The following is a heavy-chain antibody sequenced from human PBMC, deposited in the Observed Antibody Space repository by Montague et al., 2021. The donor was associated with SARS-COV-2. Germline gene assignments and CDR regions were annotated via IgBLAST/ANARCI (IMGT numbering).Heavy chain of an antibody. CDR1: GASISSGSYY. CDR2: IYYSGTT. Sequence: SETLSLTCTVSGASISSGSYYWGWIRQSPGKGLEWTASIYYSGTTYYNPSVESRVAISVDTSKNQFSLKLSSVTAADTAVYYCARGLLEPLDYWGQGTLVTVSS. J-gene: IGHJ4*02. CDR3: ARGLLEPLDY. V-gene: IGHV4-39*07. D-gene: IGHD1-14*01.